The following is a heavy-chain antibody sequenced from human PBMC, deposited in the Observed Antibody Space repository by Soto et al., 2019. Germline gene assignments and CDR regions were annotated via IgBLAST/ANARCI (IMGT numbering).Heavy chain of an antibody. CDR3: ARDGIINIWPHYYGMDV. J-gene: IGHJ6*02. CDR1: GGTFTNYA. Sequence: QVQLVQSGAEVKKPGSSVKVSCKASGGTFTNYAISWVRRAPGQGLERMGGIIPFFATPNYAQKFQGRVTITADESTTTAYMELSSLRSEDTAVYYCARDGIINIWPHYYGMDVWGQGTTVTVSS. D-gene: IGHD3-9*01. V-gene: IGHV1-69*01. CDR2: IIPFFATP.